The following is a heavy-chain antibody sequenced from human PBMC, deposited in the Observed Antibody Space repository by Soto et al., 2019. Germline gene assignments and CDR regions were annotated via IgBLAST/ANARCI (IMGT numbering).Heavy chain of an antibody. Sequence: ASVKVSWKASGYTFTSYYMHWVRQAPGQGLEWMGIINPSGGSTSYAQKFQGRVTMTRDTSTSTVYMELSSLRSEDTAVYYCAREAVPAAIFLSYGMDVWGQGTTVTVSS. V-gene: IGHV1-46*01. CDR3: AREAVPAAIFLSYGMDV. D-gene: IGHD2-2*01. CDR2: INPSGGST. J-gene: IGHJ6*02. CDR1: GYTFTSYY.